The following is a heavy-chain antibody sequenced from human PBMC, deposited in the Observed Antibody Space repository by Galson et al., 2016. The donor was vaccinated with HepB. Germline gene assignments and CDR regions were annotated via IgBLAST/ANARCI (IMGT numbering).Heavy chain of an antibody. Sequence: SETLSLTCSVSAFSFNNDHWSWIRQPPGKGLEWIGHIHYTGEATYSPALKSRVSMSLEESKKQFSLRLNSVTAADTAVYYCATLLRGGNSAEYFYRWGQGTLVTVAP. J-gene: IGHJ1*01. CDR1: AFSFNNDH. CDR2: IHYTGEA. V-gene: IGHV4-59*01. CDR3: ATLLRGGNSAEYFYR. D-gene: IGHD3-10*01.